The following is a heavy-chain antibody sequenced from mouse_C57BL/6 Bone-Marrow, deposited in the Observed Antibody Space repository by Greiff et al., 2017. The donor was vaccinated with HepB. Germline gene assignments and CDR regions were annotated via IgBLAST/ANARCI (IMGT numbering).Heavy chain of an antibody. D-gene: IGHD3-1*01. Sequence: VQLKQPGAELVRPGSSVKLSCKASGYTFTSYWMHWVKQRPIQGLEWIGNIDPSDSETHYNQKFKDKATLTVDKSSSTAYMQLSSLTSEDSAVYYCARGLPYAMDYWGQGTSVTVSS. J-gene: IGHJ4*01. V-gene: IGHV1-52*01. CDR2: IDPSDSET. CDR1: GYTFTSYW. CDR3: ARGLPYAMDY.